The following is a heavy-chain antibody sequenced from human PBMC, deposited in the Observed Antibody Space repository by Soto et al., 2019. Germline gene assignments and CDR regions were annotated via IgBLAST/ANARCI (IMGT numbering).Heavy chain of an antibody. CDR3: ARDGRRITMVRGVISPGYYYYMDV. V-gene: IGHV4-59*01. Sequence: SETLSLTCTVSGGSISSYYWSWIRQPPGKGLEWIGYIYYSGSTNYNPSLKSRVTISVDTSKNQFSLELGSVTAADTAVYYCARDGRRITMVRGVISPGYYYYMDVWGKGTTVTVSS. CDR2: IYYSGST. J-gene: IGHJ6*03. D-gene: IGHD3-10*01. CDR1: GGSISSYY.